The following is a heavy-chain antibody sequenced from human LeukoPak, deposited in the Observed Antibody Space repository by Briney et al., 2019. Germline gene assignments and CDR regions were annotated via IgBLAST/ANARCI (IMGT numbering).Heavy chain of an antibody. CDR1: GFTFSSYG. D-gene: IGHD6-13*01. V-gene: IGHV3-30*18. CDR3: AKDPAARYSSCWYSNWFDP. J-gene: IGHJ5*02. CDR2: ISYDGSNK. Sequence: GRSLRLSCAASGFTFSSYGMHWVRQAPGKGLEWVAVISYDGSNKYYADSVKGRFTISRDNSKNTLYLQMNSLRAEDTAVYYCAKDPAARYSSCWYSNWFDPWGRGTLVTVSS.